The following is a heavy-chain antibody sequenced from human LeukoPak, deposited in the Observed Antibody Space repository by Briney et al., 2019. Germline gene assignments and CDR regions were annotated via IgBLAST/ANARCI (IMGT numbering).Heavy chain of an antibody. D-gene: IGHD2-8*01. J-gene: IGHJ4*02. CDR2: INHSGST. Sequence: SETLSLTCAVYGGSFSGYYWSWIRQPPGKGLEWIGEINHSGSTNYNPSLKGRVTISVDTSKNQFSLKLSSVTAADTAVYYCARAVTRKDIVLMVYAILSYYFDYWGQGTLVTVSS. CDR3: ARAVTRKDIVLMVYAILSYYFDY. CDR1: GGSFSGYY. V-gene: IGHV4-34*01.